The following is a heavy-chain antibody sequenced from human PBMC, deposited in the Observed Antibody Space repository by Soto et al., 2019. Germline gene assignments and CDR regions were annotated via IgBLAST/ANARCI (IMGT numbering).Heavy chain of an antibody. J-gene: IGHJ3*02. CDR3: ASRAGAKRESRGVSCYNAFDI. D-gene: IGHD2-15*01. CDR2: ISYDGSNK. CDR1: GFTFSSYA. Sequence: GGSLRLSCAASGFTFSSYAMHWVRQAPGKGLEWVAVISYDGSNKYYADSVKGRFTISRDNSKNTLYLQMNSLRAEDTAVYYCASRAGAKRESRGVSCYNAFDIWGQGTMVNVSS. V-gene: IGHV3-30-3*01.